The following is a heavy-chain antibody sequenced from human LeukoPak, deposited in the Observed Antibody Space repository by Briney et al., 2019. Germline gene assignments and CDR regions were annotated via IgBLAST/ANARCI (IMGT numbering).Heavy chain of an antibody. CDR3: AKWGDYDVLTGYYVSDY. D-gene: IGHD3-9*01. V-gene: IGHV3-23*01. CDR1: GFTFSNYA. CDR2: ITGGGSGI. Sequence: GGSLRLSCAASGFTFSNYAMSWVRQAPGKGLEWVSAITGGGSGIYYADSMKSRFTISRDNSKNTLYLQINSLRAEDTAVYYRAKWGDYDVLTGYYVSDYWGQGTLVTVSS. J-gene: IGHJ4*02.